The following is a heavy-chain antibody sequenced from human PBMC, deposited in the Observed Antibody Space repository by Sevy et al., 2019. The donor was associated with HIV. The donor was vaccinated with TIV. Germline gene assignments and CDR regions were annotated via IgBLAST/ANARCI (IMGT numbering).Heavy chain of an antibody. D-gene: IGHD6-19*01. V-gene: IGHV3-15*01. CDR1: GFXFSNAW. J-gene: IGHJ4*02. CDR2: IKSKTDGGTT. Sequence: GGSLRLSCAASGFXFSNAWMSWVRQAPGKGLEWVGRIKSKTDGGTTDHAAPVKGRFTISRDDSKNTLYLQMNSLKTEDTAVYYCTTATGGAVAGTFGYWGQGTLVTVSS. CDR3: TTATGGAVAGTFGY.